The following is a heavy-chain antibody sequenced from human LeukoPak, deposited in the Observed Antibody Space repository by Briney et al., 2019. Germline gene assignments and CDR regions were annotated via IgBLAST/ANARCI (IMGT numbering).Heavy chain of an antibody. CDR3: ARRSRDGWYFDY. CDR2: ISSDGSNK. Sequence: GGSLRLSCAASKFTFNNYAMHWGRQAPVKGLEWVSIISSDGSNKYYADSVKGRFAISRDNSNNTLYLKMNSLRAEDTAVYYCARRSRDGWYFDYWGQGTLVTVSS. V-gene: IGHV3-30*09. CDR1: KFTFNNYA. J-gene: IGHJ4*02. D-gene: IGHD5-24*01.